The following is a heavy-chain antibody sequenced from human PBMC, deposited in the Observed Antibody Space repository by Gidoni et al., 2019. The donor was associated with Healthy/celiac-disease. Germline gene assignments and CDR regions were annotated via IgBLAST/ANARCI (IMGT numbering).Heavy chain of an antibody. D-gene: IGHD4-17*01. CDR1: GGTFSSYT. J-gene: IGHJ5*02. CDR2: IIPILGIA. CDR3: AYLYGDYVGWFDP. Sequence: QVQLVQSGAEVKKPGSSVKVSCKASGGTFSSYTISWVRQAPGQGLEWMGRIIPILGIANYAQKFQGRVTITADKSTSTAYMELSSLRSEDTAVYYCAYLYGDYVGWFDPWGQGTLVTVSS. V-gene: IGHV1-69*02.